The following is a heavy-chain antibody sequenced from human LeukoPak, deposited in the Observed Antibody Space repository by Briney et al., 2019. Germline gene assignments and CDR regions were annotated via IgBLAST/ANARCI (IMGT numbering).Heavy chain of an antibody. D-gene: IGHD6-19*01. J-gene: IGHJ4*02. CDR1: GYTFTGYY. V-gene: IGHV1-2*06. CDR3: ACLHRNVSGQDY. CDR2: INPNSGGT. Sequence: ASVKVSCKASGYTFTGYYIHWVRQAPGQGLERMGRINPNSGGTNYAQKFQDRVTMTRDTSISTAHMELSRLRSDDTAVYYCACLHRNVSGQDYWGQGTLVTVSS.